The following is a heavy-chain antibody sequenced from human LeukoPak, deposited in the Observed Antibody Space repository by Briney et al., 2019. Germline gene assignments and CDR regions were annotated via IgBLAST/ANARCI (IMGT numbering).Heavy chain of an antibody. D-gene: IGHD3-3*01. J-gene: IGHJ5*02. CDR3: ARSSLSKGSGYYPNWFDP. V-gene: IGHV4-38-2*01. CDR2: IYHSGST. Sequence: SETLSLTCAVSGYSISSGYYWGWIRQPPGKGLEWIGSIYHSGSTYYNPSLKSRVTISVDTSKNQFSLKLSSVTAADTAVYYCARSSLSKGSGYYPNWFDPWGQGTLVTVPS. CDR1: GYSISSGYY.